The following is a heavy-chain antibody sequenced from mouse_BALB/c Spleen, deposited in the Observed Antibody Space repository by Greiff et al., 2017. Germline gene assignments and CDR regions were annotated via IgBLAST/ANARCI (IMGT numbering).Heavy chain of an antibody. CDR2: IWAGGST. Sequence: QVQLQQSGPGLVAPSQSLSITCTVSGFSLTSYGVHWFRQPPGKGLQWLGVIWAGGSTNYNSALMSRLSISKDNSKSQVFLKMNSLQTDDTAMYYCAREGSYWAMDYWGQGTSVTVSS. D-gene: IGHD1-1*02. J-gene: IGHJ4*01. CDR1: GFSLTSYG. CDR3: AREGSYWAMDY. V-gene: IGHV2-9*02.